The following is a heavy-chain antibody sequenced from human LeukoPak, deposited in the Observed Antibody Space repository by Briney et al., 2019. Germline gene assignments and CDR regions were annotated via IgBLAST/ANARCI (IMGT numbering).Heavy chain of an antibody. CDR2: IIPIFGTA. J-gene: IGHJ4*02. Sequence: SVKVSCKASGGTFSSYAISWVRQAPGQGLEWMGGIIPIFGTANYAQKFQGRVTITADESTSTAYMELSSLRSEDTAVYYCASSREGRVDSETRLVDYWGQGTLVTVSS. D-gene: IGHD1-7*01. V-gene: IGHV1-69*13. CDR3: ASSREGRVDSETRLVDY. CDR1: GGTFSSYA.